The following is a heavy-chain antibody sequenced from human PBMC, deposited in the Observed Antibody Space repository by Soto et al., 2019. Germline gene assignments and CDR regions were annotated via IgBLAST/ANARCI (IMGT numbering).Heavy chain of an antibody. Sequence: GSLSLSCAAAGLTFSSYAMSWVRQAPGKGLEWVSAISGSGGSTYYADSVKGRFTISRDNSKNTLYLQMNSLRAEDTAVYYCAKLSWAINWFDPWGQGTLVTVSS. CDR1: GLTFSSYA. D-gene: IGHD6-13*01. CDR2: ISGSGGST. V-gene: IGHV3-23*01. CDR3: AKLSWAINWFDP. J-gene: IGHJ5*02.